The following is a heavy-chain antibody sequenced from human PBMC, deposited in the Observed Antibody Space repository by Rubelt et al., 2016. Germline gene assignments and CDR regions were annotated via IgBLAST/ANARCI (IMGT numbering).Heavy chain of an antibody. CDR2: IYHSGGT. Sequence: QLQLQESGPGLVEPSETLSLTCSVSGGSISSRTYYWGWIRQPPGKALEWIASIYHSGGTYYNPSLKSRVTISVDTSKNQFSLNLGSVAASDTAVYYCGGSPPSSSSDPDYWGQGTLVTVSS. D-gene: IGHD6-6*01. CDR1: GGSISSRTYY. V-gene: IGHV4-39*07. CDR3: GGSPPSSSSDPDY. J-gene: IGHJ4*02.